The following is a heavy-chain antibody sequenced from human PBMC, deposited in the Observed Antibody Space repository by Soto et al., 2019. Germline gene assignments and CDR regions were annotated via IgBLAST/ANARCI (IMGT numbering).Heavy chain of an antibody. Sequence: ESGGGVVQPGRSLRLSCAASGFTFSSYGMHWVRQAPGKGLEWAAVIWYDGSNKYYADSVKGRFTISRDNSKNTLYLQMNSLRAEDTAVYYCARVTGYSSGWYFDYWGQGTLVTVSS. J-gene: IGHJ4*02. D-gene: IGHD6-19*01. V-gene: IGHV3-33*01. CDR3: ARVTGYSSGWYFDY. CDR1: GFTFSSYG. CDR2: IWYDGSNK.